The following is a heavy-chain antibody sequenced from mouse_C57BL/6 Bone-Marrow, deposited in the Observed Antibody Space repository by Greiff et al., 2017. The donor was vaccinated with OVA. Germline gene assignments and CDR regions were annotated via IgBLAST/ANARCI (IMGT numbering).Heavy chain of an antibody. CDR2: IWSGGST. CDR3: ARNGDYDKAWFAY. Sequence: VQLKESGPGLVQPSQSLSITCTVSGFSLTSYGVHWVRQSPGKGLEWLGVIWSGGSTDYNAAFISRLSISKDNSKSQVFFKMNSLQADDTAIYYCARNGDYDKAWFAYWGQGTLVTVSA. J-gene: IGHJ3*01. CDR1: GFSLTSYG. V-gene: IGHV2-2*01. D-gene: IGHD2-4*01.